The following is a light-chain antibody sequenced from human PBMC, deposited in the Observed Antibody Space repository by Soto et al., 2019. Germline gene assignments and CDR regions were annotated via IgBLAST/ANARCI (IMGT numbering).Light chain of an antibody. CDR3: AAWDDRLDVYV. J-gene: IGLJ1*01. CDR1: SSNIGSNT. CDR2: STS. V-gene: IGLV1-44*01. Sequence: QSVWTQPPSASGTPGQIVAISCSGSSSNIGSNTVTWYQQLPGTAPKLLIYSTSQRSSGVPGRFSGSKSGASASLSISGLQSEDEADYYCAAWDDRLDVYVFGTGTKVTVL.